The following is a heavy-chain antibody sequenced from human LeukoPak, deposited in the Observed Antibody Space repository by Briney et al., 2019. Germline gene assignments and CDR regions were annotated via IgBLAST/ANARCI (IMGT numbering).Heavy chain of an antibody. D-gene: IGHD2-15*01. CDR2: IYTSGSI. CDR1: GGSISSGSYY. J-gene: IGHJ4*02. V-gene: IGHV4-61*02. CDR3: ARLEVVAATGLEGFDY. Sequence: SETLSLTCTVSGGSISSGSYYWSWIRQPAGKGLEWIGRIYTSGSINYNPSLKSRVTISVDTSKNQFSLKMSSVTAADTAVYYCARLEVVAATGLEGFDYWGQGTLVIVSS.